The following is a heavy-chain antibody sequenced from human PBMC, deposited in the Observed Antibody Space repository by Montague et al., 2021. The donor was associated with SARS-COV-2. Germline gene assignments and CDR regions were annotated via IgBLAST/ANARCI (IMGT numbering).Heavy chain of an antibody. CDR1: GGSFSGYY. J-gene: IGHJ6*02. V-gene: IGHV4-34*01. CDR2: INHSGST. Sequence: SETLSRTCAVYGGSFSGYYWSWSRQPPGKGLEWIGEINHSGSTNXNPSLKSRVTISVDTSKNQFSLKLSSVTATDTAVYYCARGTTVTTLFYYYYGMDVWGQGTKVTVSS. D-gene: IGHD4-17*01. CDR3: ARGTTVTTLFYYYYGMDV.